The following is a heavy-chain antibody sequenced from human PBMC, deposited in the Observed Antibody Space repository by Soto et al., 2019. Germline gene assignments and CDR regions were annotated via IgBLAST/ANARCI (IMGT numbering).Heavy chain of an antibody. Sequence: SETLSLTCAVYGGSFSGYYWSWIRQPPGKGLEWVGEINHSGSTNYNPSLKSRVTISVDTSKNRFSLKLSSVTAADTAVYYCARRGYCSGGSCYSWFDPWGQGTLVTVSS. CDR2: INHSGST. J-gene: IGHJ5*02. CDR3: ARRGYCSGGSCYSWFDP. CDR1: GGSFSGYY. D-gene: IGHD2-15*01. V-gene: IGHV4-34*01.